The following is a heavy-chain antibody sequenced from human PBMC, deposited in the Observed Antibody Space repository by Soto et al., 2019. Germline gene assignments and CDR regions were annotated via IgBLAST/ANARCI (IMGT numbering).Heavy chain of an antibody. V-gene: IGHV1-18*04. CDR1: GYAFTSYG. D-gene: IGHD3-10*01. CDR2: IAPHSGRT. CDR3: ARAATGSYHSAY. Sequence: QVQLVQSGPEVQKPGASVRVSCMTSGYAFTSYGVNWVRQVPGQGLEWMGWIAPHSGRTTYLPKFQGRVTITADPSTNTAYMELTSLSSDDTGFYFCARAATGSYHSAYWGQGTVVTVSA. J-gene: IGHJ4*02.